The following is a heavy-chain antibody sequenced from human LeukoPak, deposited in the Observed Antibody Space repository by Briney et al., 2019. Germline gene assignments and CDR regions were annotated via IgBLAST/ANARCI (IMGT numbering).Heavy chain of an antibody. V-gene: IGHV3-49*03. Sequence: GGSLRLSCTASGFTFGDYAMSWIRQAPGKGLEWVGFIRSRAYGETADYAASVKGRFTISRDDSKAIAYLQMNSLKTEDTAVYHCTRDRGAYNLYDYWGQGTLVTVSS. J-gene: IGHJ4*02. CDR3: TRDRGAYNLYDY. CDR1: GFTFGDYA. CDR2: IRSRAYGETA. D-gene: IGHD1-1*01.